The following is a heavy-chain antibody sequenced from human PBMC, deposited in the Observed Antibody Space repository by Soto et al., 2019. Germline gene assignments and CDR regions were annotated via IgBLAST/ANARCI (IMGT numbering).Heavy chain of an antibody. D-gene: IGHD5-12*01. V-gene: IGHV4-31*03. CDR2: IYYSGST. J-gene: IGHJ4*02. CDR3: ARHPHFDGYPSEAGLFDY. CDR1: GGSISSGGYY. Sequence: SETLSLTCTVSGGSISSGGYYWSWIRQHPGKGLEWIGYIYYSGSTYYNPSLKSRVTISVDTSKNQFSLKLSSVTAADTAVYYCARHPHFDGYPSEAGLFDYWGQGTLVTVPQ.